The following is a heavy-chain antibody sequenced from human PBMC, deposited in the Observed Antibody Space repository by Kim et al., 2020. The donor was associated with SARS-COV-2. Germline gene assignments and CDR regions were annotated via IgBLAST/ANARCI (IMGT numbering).Heavy chain of an antibody. V-gene: IGHV1-69*13. D-gene: IGHD2-21*02. J-gene: IGHJ4*02. Sequence: SVKVSCKASGGTFSSYAISWVRQAPGQGLEWMGGIIPIFGTANYAQKFQGRVTITADESTSTAYMELSSLRSEDTAVYYCARVYGYCGGDCYLGYWGQGTLVTVSS. CDR3: ARVYGYCGGDCYLGY. CDR1: GGTFSSYA. CDR2: IIPIFGTA.